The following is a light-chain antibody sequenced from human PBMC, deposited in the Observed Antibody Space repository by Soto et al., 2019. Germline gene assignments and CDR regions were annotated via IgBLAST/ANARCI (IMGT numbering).Light chain of an antibody. J-gene: IGLJ2*01. CDR2: GNS. Sequence: QSVLTETPSVYGAPGQRGTISCTGSSSNIGANYDVHWYQQLPGTAPKLLIYGNSNRPSGVPDRFSGSKSGTSASLAITGLQAEDAADYYCQSYDSSLSGSVVFGGGTKVTVL. CDR3: QSYDSSLSGSVV. V-gene: IGLV1-40*01. CDR1: SSNIGANYD.